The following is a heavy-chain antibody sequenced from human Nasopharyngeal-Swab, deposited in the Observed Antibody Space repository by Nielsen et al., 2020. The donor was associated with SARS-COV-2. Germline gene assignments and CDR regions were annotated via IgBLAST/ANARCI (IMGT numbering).Heavy chain of an antibody. CDR3: ARDLRYGSGSYHYYYCMDV. V-gene: IGHV3-13*01. Sequence: LKISCAASGFPFSSYDMHWVRQATGKGLEWVSAIGTAGDTYYPGSVKGRFTISRENAKNSLYLQMNSLRAEDTAVYYCARDLRYGSGSYHYYYCMDVWGKGTTVTVSS. J-gene: IGHJ6*03. D-gene: IGHD3-10*01. CDR1: GFPFSSYD. CDR2: IGTAGDT.